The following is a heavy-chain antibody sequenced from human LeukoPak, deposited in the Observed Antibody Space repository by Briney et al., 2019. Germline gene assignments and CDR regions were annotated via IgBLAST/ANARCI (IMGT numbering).Heavy chain of an antibody. J-gene: IGHJ5*02. D-gene: IGHD3-3*01. CDR3: ARGLSDFWSGYYLNWFDP. CDR1: GFTFSSYA. Sequence: GRSLRLSCAASGFTFSSYAMHWVRQAPGKGLEWVAVISYDGSNKYYADSVKGRFTISRDNSKNTLYLQMNSLRAEDTAVYYCARGLSDFWSGYYLNWFDPWGQGTLVTVSS. CDR2: ISYDGSNK. V-gene: IGHV3-30-3*01.